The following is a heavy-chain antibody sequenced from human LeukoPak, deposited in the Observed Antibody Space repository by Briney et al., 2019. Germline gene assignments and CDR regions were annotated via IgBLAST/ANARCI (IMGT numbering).Heavy chain of an antibody. V-gene: IGHV4-4*07. CDR3: ARDRDIVVVPAATVGWFDP. CDR2: IYTSGST. J-gene: IGHJ5*02. CDR1: GGSISSYY. D-gene: IGHD2-2*01. Sequence: SETLSLTCTVSGGSISSYYWSWIRQPAGKGLEWIGRIYTSGSTNYNPSLKSRVTMSVDTSKNQFSPKLSSVTAADTAVYYCARDRDIVVVPAATVGWFDPWGQGTLVTVSS.